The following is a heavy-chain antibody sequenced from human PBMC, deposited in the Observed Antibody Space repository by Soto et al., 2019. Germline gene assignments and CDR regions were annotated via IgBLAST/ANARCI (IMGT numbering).Heavy chain of an antibody. Sequence: QVQLVQSGAEVKKPGSSVKVSCKASGGTFSSYAISWVRQAPGQGLEWMGGIIPIFGTANYAQKFQGRVTITADESTSTAYMELRSLRSEDTAVYYCARDRGTMIVVWSVWYFDLWGRGTLVTVSS. V-gene: IGHV1-69*12. CDR3: ARDRGTMIVVWSVWYFDL. D-gene: IGHD3-22*01. J-gene: IGHJ2*01. CDR2: IIPIFGTA. CDR1: GGTFSSYA.